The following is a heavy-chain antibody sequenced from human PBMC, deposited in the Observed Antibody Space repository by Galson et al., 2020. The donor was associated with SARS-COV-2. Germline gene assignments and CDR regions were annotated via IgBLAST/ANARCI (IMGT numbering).Heavy chain of an antibody. V-gene: IGHV3-15*01. CDR2: IKTKTDGGTT. J-gene: IGHJ6*02. Sequence: SCAASGFPFSSAYMTWVRQAPGKGLEWVGRIKTKTDGGTTEYSVPVNGRFTIPRDDSKSKVYLQMNSLKTEDTAVYYCTTMRYSSMWYFYYGMDVWCPGTTVTVSS. CDR3: TTMRYSSMWYFYYGMDV. D-gene: IGHD6-13*01. CDR1: GFPFSSAY.